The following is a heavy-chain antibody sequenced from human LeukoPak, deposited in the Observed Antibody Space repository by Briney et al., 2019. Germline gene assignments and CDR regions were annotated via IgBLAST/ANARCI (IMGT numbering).Heavy chain of an antibody. Sequence: ASVKVSCKASGYSFSGHYMHWVRQAPGQGLEWMGWINPNSGDTNYAQKFQDRVTMTRDTSISTAYMELSRLTSDDTAVYYCGRDAGWGVFDYWGQGTLVTVSS. J-gene: IGHJ4*02. CDR2: INPNSGDT. CDR1: GYSFSGHY. D-gene: IGHD6-19*01. CDR3: GRDAGWGVFDY. V-gene: IGHV1-2*02.